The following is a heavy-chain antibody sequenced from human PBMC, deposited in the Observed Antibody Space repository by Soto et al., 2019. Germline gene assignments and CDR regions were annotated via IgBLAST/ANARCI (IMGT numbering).Heavy chain of an antibody. CDR3: AREMPSTAAAYFYYGLNV. V-gene: IGHV1-69*13. J-gene: IGHJ6*02. D-gene: IGHD6-13*01. CDR2: IVHVFPSV. Sequence: VKVSCQASGGAFHKYAIYWVRQAPGQGLEWLGTIVHVFPSVYYAPRFQGRLTITTDGSTDTVYMMLTSLKSEDTDVYYCAREMPSTAAAYFYYGLNVWGQGTSVTVSS. CDR1: GGAFHKYA.